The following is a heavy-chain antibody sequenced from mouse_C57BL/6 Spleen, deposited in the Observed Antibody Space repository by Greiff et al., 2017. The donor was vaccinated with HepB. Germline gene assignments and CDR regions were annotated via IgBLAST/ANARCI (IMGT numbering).Heavy chain of an antibody. Sequence: VQLQQSGAELVKPGASVKLSCKASGYTFTEYTIHWVKQRSGQGLEWIGWFYPGSGSIKYNEKFKDKATLTADKSSSTVYMELSRLTSEDSAVYFCARHEERDYDYDPYYAMDYWGQGTSVTVSS. V-gene: IGHV1-62-2*01. CDR3: ARHEERDYDYDPYYAMDY. J-gene: IGHJ4*01. CDR2: FYPGSGSI. CDR1: GYTFTEYT. D-gene: IGHD2-4*01.